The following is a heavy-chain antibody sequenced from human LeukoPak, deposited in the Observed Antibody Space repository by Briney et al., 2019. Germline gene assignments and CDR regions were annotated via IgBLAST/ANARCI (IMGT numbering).Heavy chain of an antibody. CDR2: ISWNSGSI. V-gene: IGHV3-9*01. D-gene: IGHD6-6*01. J-gene: IGHJ4*02. Sequence: GGSLRLSCAASGFTFDDYAMHWVRQAPGKGLEWVSGISWNSGSIGYADSVKGRFTISRDNAKNSLYLQVNSLRAEDTALYYCAKDMRSSSSYYFDYWGQGTLVTVSS. CDR3: AKDMRSSSSYYFDY. CDR1: GFTFDDYA.